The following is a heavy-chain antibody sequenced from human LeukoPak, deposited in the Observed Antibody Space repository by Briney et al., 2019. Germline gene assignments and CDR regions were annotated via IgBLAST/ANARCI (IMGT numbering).Heavy chain of an antibody. V-gene: IGHV4-34*01. CDR2: INHSGST. Sequence: PSETLSLTCAAYGGSFSGYYWSWIRQPPGKGLEWIGEINHSGSTDYNPSLKSRVTIAVDTSKDQFSLKLSSVTAADTAVYYCARLRGYYDSSGYYTYWGQGTLVTVSS. J-gene: IGHJ4*02. CDR1: GGSFSGYY. D-gene: IGHD3-22*01. CDR3: ARLRGYYDSSGYYTY.